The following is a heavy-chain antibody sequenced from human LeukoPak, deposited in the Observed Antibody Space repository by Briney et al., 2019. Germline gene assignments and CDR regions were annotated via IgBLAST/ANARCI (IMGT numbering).Heavy chain of an antibody. CDR3: ARVKGWPPGWFDP. J-gene: IGHJ5*02. Sequence: SETLSLTCTVSGYSISSGYYWGWIRPPPGKGLELIGSIYHSGSTYYNPSLKSRVTISVDTSKNQFSLKLSSVTAADTAVYYCARVKGWPPGWFDPWGQGTLVTVSS. D-gene: IGHD5-24*01. V-gene: IGHV4-38-2*02. CDR2: IYHSGST. CDR1: GYSISSGYY.